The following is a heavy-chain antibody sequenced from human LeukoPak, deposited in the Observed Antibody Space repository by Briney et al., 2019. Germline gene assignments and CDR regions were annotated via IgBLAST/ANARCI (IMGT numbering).Heavy chain of an antibody. Sequence: GGSLKLSCASSGFTFSGSAMHWVRQASGKGLEWLGRIRSKADSYTTAYAASVKGRFIVSRDDSKNTAYLQMNSLKTEDTAVYYCRAAADLNDYWGQGTLVTVSS. CDR2: IRSKADSYTT. CDR3: RAAADLNDY. CDR1: GFTFSGSA. J-gene: IGHJ4*02. D-gene: IGHD6-13*01. V-gene: IGHV3-73*01.